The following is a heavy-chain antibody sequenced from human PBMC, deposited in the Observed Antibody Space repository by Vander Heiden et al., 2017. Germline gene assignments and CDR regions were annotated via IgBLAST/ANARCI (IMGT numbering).Heavy chain of an antibody. CDR3: ARGYCSSTSCSRPYYYYGMDV. J-gene: IGHJ6*02. CDR1: GGSFSGYY. D-gene: IGHD2-2*01. Sequence: QVQLQQWGAGLLTPSETLSLTCAVYGGSFSGYYWSWIRQPPGKGLEWIGEINHSGSTNYNPSLKSRVTIAVDTSKNQFSLKLSSVTAADTAVYYCARGYCSSTSCSRPYYYYGMDVWGQGTTVTVSS. V-gene: IGHV4-34*01. CDR2: INHSGST.